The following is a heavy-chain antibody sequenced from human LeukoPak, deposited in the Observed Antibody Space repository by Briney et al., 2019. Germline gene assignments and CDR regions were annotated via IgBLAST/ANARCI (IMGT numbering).Heavy chain of an antibody. J-gene: IGHJ6*02. CDR3: ARSGYCSGGGCYYYDGMDV. CDR1: GFTFEHYG. V-gene: IGHV3-48*04. D-gene: IGHD2-15*01. Sequence: GGSLRLSCVVSGFTFEHYGMHWVRQAPGKGLEWVSYIGSSGSTIYYADSVKGRFTISRDNAKNSLYLQMNSLRAEDTAVYYCARSGYCSGGGCYYYDGMDVWGQGTTVTVSS. CDR2: IGSSGSTI.